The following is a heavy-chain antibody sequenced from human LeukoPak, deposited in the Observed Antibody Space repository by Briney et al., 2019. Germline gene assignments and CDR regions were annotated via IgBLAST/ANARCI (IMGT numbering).Heavy chain of an antibody. CDR1: GGSFSGYY. Sequence: SETLSLTCAVYGGSFSGYYWSWIRQPPGKGLEWIGEINHSGSTNYNPSLKSRVTISVDTSKNQFSLKLSSVTAADTAVYYCARGSGSYYGVAYWGQGALVTVSS. V-gene: IGHV4-34*01. CDR2: INHSGST. D-gene: IGHD1-26*01. J-gene: IGHJ4*02. CDR3: ARGSGSYYGVAY.